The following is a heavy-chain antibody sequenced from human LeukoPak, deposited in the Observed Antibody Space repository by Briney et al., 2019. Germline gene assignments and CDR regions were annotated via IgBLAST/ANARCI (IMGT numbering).Heavy chain of an antibody. J-gene: IGHJ3*02. CDR1: GGSISSGDYY. CDR2: IYYSGST. D-gene: IGHD3-3*01. Sequence: PSETLSLTCTVSGGSISSGDYYWSWIRQPPGKGLEWIGYIYYSGSTYYNPSLKSRVTISVDTSKNRFSLKLSSVTAADTAVYYCAREIFGVARKDAFDIWGQGTMVTVSS. V-gene: IGHV4-30-4*08. CDR3: AREIFGVARKDAFDI.